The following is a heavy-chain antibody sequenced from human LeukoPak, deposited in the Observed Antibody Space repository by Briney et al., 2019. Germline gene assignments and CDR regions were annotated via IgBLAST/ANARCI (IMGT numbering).Heavy chain of an antibody. Sequence: GGSLRLSCAASGFALSSHWMTWVRQVPGRGPEWVANVNRGGSETYYLDSVKGRFTISKDNAKNSLYLQMNSLRAEDTALYHCARNNGMDVWGQGTTVVVSS. CDR2: VNRGGSET. J-gene: IGHJ6*02. CDR3: ARNNGMDV. CDR1: GFALSSHW. V-gene: IGHV3-7*03.